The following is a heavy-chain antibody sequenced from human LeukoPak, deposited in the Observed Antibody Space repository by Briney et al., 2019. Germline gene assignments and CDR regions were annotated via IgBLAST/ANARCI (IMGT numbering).Heavy chain of an antibody. CDR2: ISGSGGNT. V-gene: IGHV3-23*01. D-gene: IGHD6-19*01. CDR3: AKGPLIEVAGTTWDY. CDR1: GFTFSDYY. Sequence: GGSLRLSCAASGFTFSDYYMSWVRQAPGKGLEWVSGISGSGGNTYYADSVKGRFTISRDNSKNMLYLQMNGLRAEDTAVYYCAKGPLIEVAGTTWDYWGQGTLVTVSS. J-gene: IGHJ4*02.